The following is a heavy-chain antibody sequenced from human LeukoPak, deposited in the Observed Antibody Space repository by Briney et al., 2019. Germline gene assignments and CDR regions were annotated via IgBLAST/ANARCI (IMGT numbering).Heavy chain of an antibody. CDR1: GGSISSSSYY. V-gene: IGHV4-39*07. CDR2: IYYSGST. D-gene: IGHD6-19*01. J-gene: IGHJ4*02. CDR3: AREIAVAGTGFDY. Sequence: SETLSLTCTVSGGSISSSSYYWGWIRQPPGKGLEWIGSIYYSGSTYYNPSLKSRVTISVDTSKNLFSPKLSSVTAADTAVYYCAREIAVAGTGFDYWGQGTLVTVSS.